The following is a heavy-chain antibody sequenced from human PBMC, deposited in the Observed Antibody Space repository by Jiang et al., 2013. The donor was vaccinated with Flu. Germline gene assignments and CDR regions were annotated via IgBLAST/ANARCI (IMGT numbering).Heavy chain of an antibody. V-gene: IGHV3-48*03. J-gene: IGHJ3*02. CDR3: ARDSLITVAGRRVGYAFDI. CDR2: SSGSTI. Sequence: SSGSTIYYADSVKGRFTISRDNAKKSLYLQMNSLRAEDTAVYYCARDSLITVAGRRVGYAFDIWGQGTLVTVSS. D-gene: IGHD6-19*01.